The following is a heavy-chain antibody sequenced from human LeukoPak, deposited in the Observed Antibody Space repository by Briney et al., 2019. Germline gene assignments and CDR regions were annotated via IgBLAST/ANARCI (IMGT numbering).Heavy chain of an antibody. D-gene: IGHD2-2*01. CDR2: INHSGST. J-gene: IGHJ5*02. CDR1: GGSFSGYY. V-gene: IGHV4-34*01. Sequence: PSETLSLTCAVYGGSFSGYYWSWIRQPPGKGLEWIGEINHSGSTNYNPSLKSRVTISVDTSKNQFSLKLSSVTAADTAVYYCARRPAAMSGNWFDPWGPGTLVTVSS. CDR3: ARRPAAMSGNWFDP.